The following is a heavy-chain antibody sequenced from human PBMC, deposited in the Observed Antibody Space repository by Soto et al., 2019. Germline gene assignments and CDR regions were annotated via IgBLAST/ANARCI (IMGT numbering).Heavy chain of an antibody. V-gene: IGHV3-30*18. CDR3: AKDRVLWFGELSSPHSSFHFDY. J-gene: IGHJ4*02. D-gene: IGHD3-10*01. CDR1: GFTFSSYG. Sequence: QVQLVESGGGVVQPGRSLRLSCAASGFTFSSYGMHWVRQAPGKGLEWVAVISYDGSNKYYADSVKGRFSISKDNAKNTLYLQMNSLRAGDTAVYYCAKDRVLWFGELSSPHSSFHFDYWGQGTLVTVSS. CDR2: ISYDGSNK.